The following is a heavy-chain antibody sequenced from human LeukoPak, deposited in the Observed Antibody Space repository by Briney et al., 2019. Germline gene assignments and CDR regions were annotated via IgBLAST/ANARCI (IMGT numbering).Heavy chain of an antibody. CDR2: ISGSGGST. CDR1: GFTFSSYA. Sequence: PGGSLRLSCAASGFTFSSYAMSWVREAPGKGLEWVSSISGSGGSTNYADSVKGRFTISRDNSKNTLYLQVSRLRAEDTAVHYCAKGDSASYQPFDYWGQGTLVTVSS. CDR3: AKGDSASYQPFDY. J-gene: IGHJ4*02. D-gene: IGHD1-26*01. V-gene: IGHV3-23*01.